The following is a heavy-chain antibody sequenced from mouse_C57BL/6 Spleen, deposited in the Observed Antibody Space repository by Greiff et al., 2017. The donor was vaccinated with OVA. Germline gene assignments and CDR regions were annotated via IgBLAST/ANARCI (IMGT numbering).Heavy chain of an antibody. Sequence: DVKLVESEGGLVQPGSSMKLSCTASGFTFSDYYMAWVRQVPEKGLEWVANINYDGSSTYYLDSLKSRFIISRDNAKNILYLQMSSLKSEDTATYYCARYSSGYDYAMDYWGQGTSVTVSS. D-gene: IGHD3-2*02. V-gene: IGHV5-16*01. CDR2: INYDGSST. J-gene: IGHJ4*01. CDR3: ARYSSGYDYAMDY. CDR1: GFTFSDYY.